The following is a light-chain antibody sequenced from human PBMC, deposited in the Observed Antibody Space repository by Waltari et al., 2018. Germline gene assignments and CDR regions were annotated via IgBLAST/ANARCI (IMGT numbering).Light chain of an antibody. CDR3: QHYSPYSWT. V-gene: IGKV1-5*01. J-gene: IGKJ1*01. CDR1: QSISSS. Sequence: DTQMTQSPSTLSASVGDRVTITCRASQSISSSLAWYKQKPGRAPRLLIYDASTLESGVPLRFSGSGSGTEFTLTISKLQPDDFATYFCQHYSPYSWTFGQGTKVEIK. CDR2: DAS.